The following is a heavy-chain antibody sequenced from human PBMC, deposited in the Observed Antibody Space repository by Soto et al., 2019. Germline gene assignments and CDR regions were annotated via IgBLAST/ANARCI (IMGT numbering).Heavy chain of an antibody. V-gene: IGHV3-30*18. J-gene: IGHJ4*02. CDR1: GFTFSSYG. Sequence: QVQLVESGGGVVQPGRSLRLSCAASGFTFSSYGIHWVRQAPGKGLEWVAVISYDGSNKYYADSVKGRFTISRDNSKNTLYLQMNSLRAEDTAVYYCAKDNDFWSGSIGYWGQGTLLTVSS. CDR2: ISYDGSNK. CDR3: AKDNDFWSGSIGY. D-gene: IGHD3-3*01.